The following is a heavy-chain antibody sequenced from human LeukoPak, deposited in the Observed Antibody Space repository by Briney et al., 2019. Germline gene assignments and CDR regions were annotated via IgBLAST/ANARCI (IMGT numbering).Heavy chain of an antibody. J-gene: IGHJ5*02. V-gene: IGHV4-39*01. CDR3: APGDFSGFWFDP. CDR2: TYYSGIT. D-gene: IGHD3-10*01. CDR1: GGSISSYY. Sequence: SETLSLTCTVSGGSISSYYWGWIRQPPGKGLEWIGTTYYSGITYYNPSLKSRVTISIDTSKNQFSLKLSSVTAADTPVYYCAPGDFSGFWFDPWGRGTLVTVSS.